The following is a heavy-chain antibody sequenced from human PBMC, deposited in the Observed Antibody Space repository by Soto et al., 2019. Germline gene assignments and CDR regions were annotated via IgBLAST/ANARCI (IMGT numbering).Heavy chain of an antibody. V-gene: IGHV4-59*01. CDR3: ARPNGSRSYKAELWSFDL. D-gene: IGHD3-10*01. CDR2: IYYSGST. J-gene: IGHJ2*01. CDR1: GGSISSYY. Sequence: QVQLQESGPGLVKPSETLSLTCTVSGGSISSYYWSWIRQPPGKGLEWIGYIYYSGSTNYNPSLKSRVTISVDTSKNQFSLKLSSVTAADTAVYYCARPNGSRSYKAELWSFDLWGRGTLVTVSS.